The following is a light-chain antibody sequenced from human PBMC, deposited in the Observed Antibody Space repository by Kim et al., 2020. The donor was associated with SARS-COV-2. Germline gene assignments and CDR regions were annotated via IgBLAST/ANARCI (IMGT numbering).Light chain of an antibody. Sequence: SPGQRVAHSCRASQSVSSSYLAWYQKKPGQAPRLLIYGASSRATGIPDRFSGSGSGTDFTLTISRLEPEDFAVYYCQQYGNSPWTFGQGTKVDIK. J-gene: IGKJ1*01. V-gene: IGKV3-20*01. CDR2: GAS. CDR1: QSVSSSY. CDR3: QQYGNSPWT.